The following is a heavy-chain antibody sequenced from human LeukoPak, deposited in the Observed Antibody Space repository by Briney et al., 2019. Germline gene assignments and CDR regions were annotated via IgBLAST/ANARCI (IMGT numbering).Heavy chain of an antibody. CDR1: GYPFSAHF. CDR3: ARSDSRDY. V-gene: IGHV1-2*06. D-gene: IGHD2-21*02. J-gene: IGHJ4*02. CDR2: INPNSGGT. Sequence: ASVKVSCKASGYPFSAHFLNWVRQAPGQGLEWMGRINPNSGGTNYAQKFQGRVTMTRDTSISTAYMELSRLRSDDTAVYYCARSDSRDYWGQGTLVSVSS.